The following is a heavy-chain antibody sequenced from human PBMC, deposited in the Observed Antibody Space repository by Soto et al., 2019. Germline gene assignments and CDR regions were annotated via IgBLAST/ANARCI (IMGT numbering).Heavy chain of an antibody. CDR1: GYSFAGYW. CDR3: ARQIYDSDTGPNFQYYFDS. D-gene: IGHD3-22*01. J-gene: IGHJ4*02. Sequence: PGESLKISCKGSGYSFAGYWITWVRQKPGKGLEWMGRIDPSDSQTYYSPSFRGHVTISVIKSITTVFLQWSSLRASDTAMYYCARQIYDSDTGPNFQYYFDSWGQGTPVIVSS. CDR2: IDPSDSQT. V-gene: IGHV5-10-1*01.